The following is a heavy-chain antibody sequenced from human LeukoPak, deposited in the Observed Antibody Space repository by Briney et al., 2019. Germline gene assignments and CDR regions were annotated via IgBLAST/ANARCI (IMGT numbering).Heavy chain of an antibody. CDR3: ARDFRDYGEYLEYGR. D-gene: IGHD4-17*01. CDR1: GYTFTSYG. CDR2: ISAYNGNT. J-gene: IGHJ4*02. Sequence: GASVKVSCKASGYTFTSYGISWVRQAPGQGLEWMGWISAYNGNTNYAQKLQGRVTMTTDTSTSTAYMELRSLRSDDTAVSYCARDFRDYGEYLEYGRWGQGTLVTVSS. V-gene: IGHV1-18*01.